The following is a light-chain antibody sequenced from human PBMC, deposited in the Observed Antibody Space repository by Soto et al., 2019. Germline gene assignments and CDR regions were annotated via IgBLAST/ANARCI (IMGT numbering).Light chain of an antibody. J-gene: IGLJ1*01. V-gene: IGLV2-14*03. CDR3: CSYTSSSTPWV. CDR1: SSDVGGYNY. Sequence: QSVLTQPASVSGSPGQSITISCTGTSSDVGGYNYVSWYQQHPGEAPKLMIYDVSDRPSGVSNRFSAPKSGNTASLTISGLQPEDEADYFCCSYTSSSTPWVFGTGTKVTVL. CDR2: DVS.